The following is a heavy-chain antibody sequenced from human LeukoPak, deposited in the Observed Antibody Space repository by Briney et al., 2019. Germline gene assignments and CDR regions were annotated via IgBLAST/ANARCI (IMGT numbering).Heavy chain of an antibody. V-gene: IGHV4-59*01. Sequence: PSETLSLTCTVSGGSISSYYWSRLRQPPGKGLEWIGYIYYSGSTNYNPSLKSRVTISVDTSKNQFSLKLSSVTAADTAVYYCASTPEIYCSGGSCYSGWGWFDPWGQGTLVTVSS. J-gene: IGHJ5*02. CDR3: ASTPEIYCSGGSCYSGWGWFDP. CDR1: GGSISSYY. D-gene: IGHD2-15*01. CDR2: IYYSGST.